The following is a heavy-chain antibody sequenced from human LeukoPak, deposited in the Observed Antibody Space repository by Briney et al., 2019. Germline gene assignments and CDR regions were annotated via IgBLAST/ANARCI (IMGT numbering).Heavy chain of an antibody. CDR2: IYPGDSDT. D-gene: IGHD2-15*01. CDR1: GYSFTSYW. Sequence: GESLKIPCKGSGYSFTSYWIGWVRQMPGKGREWMGIIYPGDSDTRYSPSFQGQVTISADKSISTAYLQWSSLKASDTAMYYCASFNSDCSGGSCYDSFDYWGQGTLVTVSS. J-gene: IGHJ4*02. V-gene: IGHV5-51*01. CDR3: ASFNSDCSGGSCYDSFDY.